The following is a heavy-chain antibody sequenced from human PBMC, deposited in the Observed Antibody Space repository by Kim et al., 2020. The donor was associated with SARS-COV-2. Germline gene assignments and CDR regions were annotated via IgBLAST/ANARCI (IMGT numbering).Heavy chain of an antibody. Sequence: GGSLRLSCAASGFTFSSYEMNWVRQAPGKGLEWVSYISSSGSTIYYADSVKGRFTISRDNAKNSLYLQMNSLRAEDTAVYYCARVANFWSGYPNYYYYGMDVWGQGTTVTVSS. CDR3: ARVANFWSGYPNYYYYGMDV. CDR2: ISSSGSTI. D-gene: IGHD3-3*01. CDR1: GFTFSSYE. J-gene: IGHJ6*02. V-gene: IGHV3-48*03.